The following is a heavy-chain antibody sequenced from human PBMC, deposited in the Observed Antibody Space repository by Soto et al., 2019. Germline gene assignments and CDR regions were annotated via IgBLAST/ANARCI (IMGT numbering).Heavy chain of an antibody. Sequence: GGSLRLSCAASGFTFSSNYMSWVRQAPGKGLEWVSVIYSGGSTYYADSVKGRFTISRHNSKNTLYLQMNSLRAEDTAVYYCARGSDERYCSGGSCYSAHWFDPWCQGTLDPVSS. CDR2: IYSGGST. J-gene: IGHJ5*02. D-gene: IGHD2-15*01. CDR1: GFTFSSNY. V-gene: IGHV3-53*04. CDR3: ARGSDERYCSGGSCYSAHWFDP.